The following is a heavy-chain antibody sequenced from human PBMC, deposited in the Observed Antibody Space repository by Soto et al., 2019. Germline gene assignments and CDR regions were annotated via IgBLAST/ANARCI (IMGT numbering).Heavy chain of an antibody. J-gene: IGHJ4*02. D-gene: IGHD1-7*01. CDR1: GFTFSSYG. Sequence: GGSLRLSCAASGFTFSSYGMTWVRQAPGRGLEWVSFSSATGAGTYYADSVKGRFTISRDNSKNTLYLQMTSLRADDTAVYYCAKDRREGGNYGFYSDFWGQGALVTVSS. CDR3: AKDRREGGNYGFYSDF. V-gene: IGHV3-23*01. CDR2: SSATGAGT.